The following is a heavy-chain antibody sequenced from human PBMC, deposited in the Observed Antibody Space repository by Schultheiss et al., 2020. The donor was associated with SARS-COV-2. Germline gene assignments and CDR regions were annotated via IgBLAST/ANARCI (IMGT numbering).Heavy chain of an antibody. CDR1: GFTFSSYA. Sequence: GGSLRLSCAASGFTFSSYAMSWVRQAPGKGLEWVSAISGSGGSTYYADSVKGRFTISRDNSKNTLYLQMNSLRAEDTAVYYCARRKGVGARVAVDYWGQGTLVTVSS. V-gene: IGHV3-23*01. CDR3: ARRKGVGARVAVDY. J-gene: IGHJ4*02. CDR2: ISGSGGST. D-gene: IGHD1-26*01.